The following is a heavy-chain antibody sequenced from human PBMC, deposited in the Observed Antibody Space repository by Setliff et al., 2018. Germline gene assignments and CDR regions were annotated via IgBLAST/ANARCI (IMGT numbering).Heavy chain of an antibody. CDR1: GFTFSNYY. Sequence: KTGGSLRLSCAASGFTFSNYYMTWIRQAPGKGLEWISYIHDSGNPTYYADSVKGRFTVSRDNAKNSLYLQMNSLRGEDTAVYYCVRDAHYSFWSGNRYYFDYWGRGTLVTVSS. V-gene: IGHV3-11*04. CDR2: IHDSGNPT. D-gene: IGHD3-3*01. CDR3: VRDAHYSFWSGNRYYFDY. J-gene: IGHJ4*02.